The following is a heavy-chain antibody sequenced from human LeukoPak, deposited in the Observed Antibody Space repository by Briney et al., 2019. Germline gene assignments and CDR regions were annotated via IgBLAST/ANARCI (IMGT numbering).Heavy chain of an antibody. CDR2: IYSGGST. V-gene: IGHV3-53*01. CDR1: GFTVSTNY. D-gene: IGHD6-19*01. Sequence: GGSLRLSCAASGFTVSTNYMSWVRQAPGKGLEWVSVIYSGGSTHYADAVKGRFTISRDNSKTTLYLEMNSLRAEDTAVYYCAKGSSSGWPYFFDYWGQGTLVTVSS. CDR3: AKGSSSGWPYFFDY. J-gene: IGHJ4*02.